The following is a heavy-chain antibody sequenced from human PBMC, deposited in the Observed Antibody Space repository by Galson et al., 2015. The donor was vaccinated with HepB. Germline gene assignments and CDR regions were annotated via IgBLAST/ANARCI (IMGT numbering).Heavy chain of an antibody. CDR2: INPNSGAT. Sequence: SVKVSCKASGYTFTGYYMHWVRLAPGQGLEWMGRINPNSGATDFAQKFQGRVTMTRDTSISTAYMEVSRLTSDDTAVYYCAREVVAAHNWFNPWGQGTLVTVSS. CDR3: AREVVAAHNWFNP. CDR1: GYTFTGYY. J-gene: IGHJ5*02. D-gene: IGHD2-15*01. V-gene: IGHV1-2*06.